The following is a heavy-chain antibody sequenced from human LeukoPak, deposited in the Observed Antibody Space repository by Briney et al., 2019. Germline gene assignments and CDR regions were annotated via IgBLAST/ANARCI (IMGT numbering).Heavy chain of an antibody. D-gene: IGHD1-26*01. CDR3: AKMVGAKFEYYFDY. CDR2: ISGSGGST. J-gene: IGHJ4*02. V-gene: IGHV3-23*01. Sequence: GGSLRLSCAASGLTFSSYGMSWVRQAPGKGLEWVSAISGSGGSTYYADSVKGRFTISRDNSKNTLYLQMNSLRAEDTAVYYCAKMVGAKFEYYFDYWGQGTLVTVSS. CDR1: GLTFSSYG.